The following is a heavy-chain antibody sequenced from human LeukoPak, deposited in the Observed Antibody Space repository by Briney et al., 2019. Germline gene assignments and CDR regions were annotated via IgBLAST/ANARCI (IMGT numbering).Heavy chain of an antibody. V-gene: IGHV1-2*04. CDR2: INPNSGGT. CDR1: GYTFTGYY. D-gene: IGHD3-10*01. CDR3: ARSSRVILWFGEIPKGGGFDY. Sequence: RASVKVSCKASGYTFTGYYMHWVRQAPGQGLEWMGWINPNSGGTNYAQKFQGWVTMTRDTSISTAYMELSRLRSDDTAVYYCARSSRVILWFGEIPKGGGFDYWGQGTLVTVSS. J-gene: IGHJ4*02.